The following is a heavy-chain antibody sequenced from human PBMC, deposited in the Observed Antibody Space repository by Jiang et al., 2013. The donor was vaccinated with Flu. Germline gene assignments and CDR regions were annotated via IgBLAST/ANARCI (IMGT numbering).Heavy chain of an antibody. J-gene: IGHJ4*02. CDR2: VSHSGST. CDR3: ARVLSYSSGWFDY. V-gene: IGHV4-34*01. Sequence: CTVYDGSFSGLLLELDPPAPREGAGVDWEVSHSGSTNYSPSLKSRVTISVDTSKNQFSLKLKSVTAADTAVYYCARVLSYSSGWFDYWGQGTPVTVSS. CDR1: DGSFSGLL. D-gene: IGHD6-19*01.